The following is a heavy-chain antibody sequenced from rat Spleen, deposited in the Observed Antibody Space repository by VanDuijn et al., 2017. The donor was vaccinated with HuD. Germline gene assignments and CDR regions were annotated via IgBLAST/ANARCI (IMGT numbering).Heavy chain of an antibody. D-gene: IGHD5-1*01. CDR2: ISYDGSTP. Sequence: EVQLVESGGGLVQPGRSMKLSCAASGFTFSSYDMVWVRQAPAQGLKWVATISYDGSTPYYRDSVKGRFTISRDNARSTLYLHMDSLRSDDTATHFCTTATGSFDYWGQGVMVTVSS. CDR1: GFTFSSYD. J-gene: IGHJ2*01. V-gene: IGHV5-20*01. CDR3: TTATGSFDY.